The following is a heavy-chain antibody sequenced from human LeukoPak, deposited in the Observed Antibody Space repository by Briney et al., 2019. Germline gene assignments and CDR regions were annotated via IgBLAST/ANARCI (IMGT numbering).Heavy chain of an antibody. D-gene: IGHD3-10*01. V-gene: IGHV1-46*01. J-gene: IGHJ5*02. Sequence: ASVKVSCKASGYTFTSYYMRWVRQASGQGLEWKGIINPSGGSTSYAQKFQGRVTMTRDMSTSTVYMELSSLRSEDTAVYYCARDLVKMGSGSYFGRLNWFDPWGQGTLVTVSS. CDR1: GYTFTSYY. CDR3: ARDLVKMGSGSYFGRLNWFDP. CDR2: INPSGGST.